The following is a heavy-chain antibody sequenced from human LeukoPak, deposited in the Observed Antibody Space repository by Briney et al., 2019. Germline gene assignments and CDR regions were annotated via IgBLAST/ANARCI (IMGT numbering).Heavy chain of an antibody. CDR2: INSDGRSR. CDR3: ARDSDSCTGGSCSFDY. J-gene: IGHJ4*02. CDR1: GFTFSNYW. Sequence: PGGSLRLSCAASGFTFSNYWMHWVRQAPGKGLVWVSRINSDGRSRSYADSVKGRFTIPRDNAKNTLYLQMNSLRAEDTAVYYCARDSDSCTGGSCSFDYWGQGTLVTVSS. D-gene: IGHD2-8*02. V-gene: IGHV3-74*01.